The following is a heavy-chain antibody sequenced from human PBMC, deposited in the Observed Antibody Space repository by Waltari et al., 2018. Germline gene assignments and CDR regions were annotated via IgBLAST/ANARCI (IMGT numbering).Heavy chain of an antibody. CDR3: VRDDDGGMGAV. Sequence: EVQLLESGGGLVPPGVSLRPSCAASGFTFSWFWMVRARQAAGRGLEGGAHHNQVRQAPEKGLEWVANIYQDGTVTNYVDSVKGRFTTSRDNARNSLYLQMNSLRVDDTAVYYCVRDDDGGMGAVWGQGTTVTVSS. V-gene: IGHV3-7*01. CDR1: GFTFSWFW. D-gene: IGHD3-16*01. J-gene: IGHJ6*02. CDR2: IYQDGTVT.